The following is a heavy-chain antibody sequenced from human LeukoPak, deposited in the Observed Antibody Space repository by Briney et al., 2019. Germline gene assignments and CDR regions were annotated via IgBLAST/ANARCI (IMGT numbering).Heavy chain of an antibody. D-gene: IGHD3-10*01. CDR3: AKDLIQLKSTMVLDY. V-gene: IGHV3-48*01. Sequence: GGSLRLSCAASGFTFSSYSMNWVRQAPGKGLEWVSYISSSSSTIYYADSVKGRFAISRDNAKNSLYLQMNSLRAEDTAVYYCAKDLIQLKSTMVLDYWGQGTLVIVSS. J-gene: IGHJ4*02. CDR2: ISSSSSTI. CDR1: GFTFSSYS.